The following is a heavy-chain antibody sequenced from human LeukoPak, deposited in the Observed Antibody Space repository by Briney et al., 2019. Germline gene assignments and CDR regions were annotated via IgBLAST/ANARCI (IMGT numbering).Heavy chain of an antibody. CDR1: GYTFTSYG. D-gene: IGHD3-3*01. CDR2: ISAYNGNT. CDR3: ARDGADFWSGGTNFDY. J-gene: IGHJ4*02. V-gene: IGHV1-18*01. Sequence: GASVKVSCKASGYTFTSYGISWVRQAPGQGLEWMGWISAYNGNTDYAQKLQGRVTMTTDTSTSTAYMELRSLRSDDTAVYYCARDGADFWSGGTNFDYWGQGTLVTVSS.